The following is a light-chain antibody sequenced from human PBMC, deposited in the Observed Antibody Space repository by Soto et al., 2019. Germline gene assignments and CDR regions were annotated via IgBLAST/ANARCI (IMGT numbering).Light chain of an antibody. CDR3: QQYNSFPLT. Sequence: DIQMTQSPSTLSASVGDRVTITCRASQSISSWLAWYQQKPGKAPKLLIYKASSFESGVPSRFSGSGSGTEFTLTISSLQPDDFATYYCQQYNSFPLTFGGGTKVEIK. J-gene: IGKJ4*01. CDR1: QSISSW. CDR2: KAS. V-gene: IGKV1-5*03.